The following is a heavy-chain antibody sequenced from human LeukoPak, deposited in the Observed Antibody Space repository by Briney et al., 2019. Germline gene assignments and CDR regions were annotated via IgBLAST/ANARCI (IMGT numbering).Heavy chain of an antibody. J-gene: IGHJ4*02. CDR2: INSDGSST. CDR3: ARGKGLQYYYDSSGCGAFDY. CDR1: GFIFSSYG. Sequence: PGGSLRLSCAASGFIFSSYGMHWVRQAPGKGLVWVSRINSDGSSTSYADSVKGRFTISRDNAKNTLYLQMNSLRAEDTAVYYCARGKGLQYYYDSSGCGAFDYWGQGTLVTVSS. V-gene: IGHV3-74*01. D-gene: IGHD3-22*01.